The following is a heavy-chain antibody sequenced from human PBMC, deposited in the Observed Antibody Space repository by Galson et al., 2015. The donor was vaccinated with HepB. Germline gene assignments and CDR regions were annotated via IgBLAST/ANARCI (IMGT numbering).Heavy chain of an antibody. J-gene: IGHJ6*02. V-gene: IGHV1-58*02. CDR3: AAAPYSSSWYVPRGYYYYGMDV. CDR1: GYTLTELS. D-gene: IGHD6-13*01. Sequence: SVKVSCKVSGYTLTELSMHWVRQAPGKGLEWIGWIVVGSGNTNYAQKSQERVTITRDMSTSTAYMELSSLRSEDTAVYYCAAAPYSSSWYVPRGYYYYGMDVWGQGTTVTVSS. CDR2: IVVGSGNT.